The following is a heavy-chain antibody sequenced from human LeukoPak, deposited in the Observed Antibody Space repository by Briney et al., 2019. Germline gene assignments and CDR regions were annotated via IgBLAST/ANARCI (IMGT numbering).Heavy chain of an antibody. CDR3: ARDLGCTSTYCATDPGYFDY. D-gene: IGHD2-2*01. J-gene: IGHJ4*02. CDR2: ISASGGSK. V-gene: IGHV3-23*01. CDR1: GFTFSSYA. Sequence: GGSLRLSCAASGFTFSSYAVTWVRQAPGKGLEWVSAISASGGSKFFADSVKGRFTISRDNSKNTLYLQMNSLRAEDTAVYYCARDLGCTSTYCATDPGYFDYWGQGTLVTVSS.